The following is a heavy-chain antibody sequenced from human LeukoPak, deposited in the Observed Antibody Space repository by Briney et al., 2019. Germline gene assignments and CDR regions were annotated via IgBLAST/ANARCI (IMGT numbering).Heavy chain of an antibody. CDR2: IKQDGSEK. CDR1: GFTFSSYG. Sequence: GGSLRLSCAASGFTFSSYGMRWVRQAPGKGLEWVANIKQDGSEKYYVDSVKGRFTISRDNSKNSLYLQMNSLRAEDTAVYYCARGRTTVEYWGQGTLVTVSS. J-gene: IGHJ4*02. D-gene: IGHD4-11*01. V-gene: IGHV3-7*01. CDR3: ARGRTTVEY.